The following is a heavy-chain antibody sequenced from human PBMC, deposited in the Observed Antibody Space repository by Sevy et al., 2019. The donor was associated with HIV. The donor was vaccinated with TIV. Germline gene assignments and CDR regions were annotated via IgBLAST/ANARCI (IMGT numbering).Heavy chain of an antibody. Sequence: GGSLRLSCAASGFTFNDYAMHWVRQAPGKGLEWVSGISWNSGSIGYGDSVKGRFTISRDNAKNSLYLQMNSLRAEDTAVYYCAKDGYSSTYYGGYSFDYGGQGTRV. V-gene: IGHV3-9*01. CDR3: AKDGYSSTYYGGYSFDY. CDR1: GFTFNDYA. CDR2: ISWNSGSI. J-gene: IGHJ4*02. D-gene: IGHD1-26*01.